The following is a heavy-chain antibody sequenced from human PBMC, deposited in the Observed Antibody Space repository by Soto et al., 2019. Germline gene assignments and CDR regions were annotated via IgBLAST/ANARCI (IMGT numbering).Heavy chain of an antibody. J-gene: IGHJ3*02. CDR2: IFHTGTT. Sequence: QVQLQESSPGLAKPSQTVSLTCTVSGASLTSGDYYWTWIRQVPGKDLEWIGYIFHTGTTFYTPSLKSRVLMSIDTSDNYFSLNLNSVTAADTAVYYCARGLGYDSNGRFLAAFDIWGHGTLVTVSA. CDR1: GASLTSGDYY. D-gene: IGHD3-22*01. CDR3: ARGLGYDSNGRFLAAFDI. V-gene: IGHV4-31*03.